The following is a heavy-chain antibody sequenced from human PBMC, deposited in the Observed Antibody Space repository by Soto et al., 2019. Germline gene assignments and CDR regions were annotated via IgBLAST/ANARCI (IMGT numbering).Heavy chain of an antibody. CDR3: ARLGFNYDFLSGYYNVHHYYGIDV. V-gene: IGHV4-39*01. Sequence: SETLSLTCTVSGGSVSSNSYSWGWVRQSPGKGLEWIGTIYSNDNTHYNPPLLSRVTISVDTSKNEFSLRLNSVTAADTAVYYCARLGFNYDFLSGYYNVHHYYGIDVWGQGTTVTVSS. J-gene: IGHJ6*02. CDR2: IYSNDNT. D-gene: IGHD3-3*01. CDR1: GGSVSSNSYS.